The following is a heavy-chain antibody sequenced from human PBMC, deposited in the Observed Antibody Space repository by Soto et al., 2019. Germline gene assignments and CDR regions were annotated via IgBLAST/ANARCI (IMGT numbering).Heavy chain of an antibody. V-gene: IGHV4-31*11. CDR1: GASISSGTYY. D-gene: IGHD3-3*01. Sequence: QVQLQESGPGLVMPSQTLSLTCAVSGASISSGTYYWSWIRQHPGKGLEWIGYISYSGSTYYNPSLRSRVTISVDTSKNQLSLIVSSVTAADTAVYSCARGVRYWGQGTLVTVSS. CDR3: ARGVRY. CDR2: ISYSGST. J-gene: IGHJ4*02.